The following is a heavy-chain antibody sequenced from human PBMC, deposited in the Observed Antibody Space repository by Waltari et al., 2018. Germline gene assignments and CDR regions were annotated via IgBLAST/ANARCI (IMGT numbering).Heavy chain of an antibody. CDR1: GGSINHDY. Sequence: QLHLQESGPGLVRPSETLSLTCNVSGGSINHDYWTWIRQPPGKGLEWIGYIWFSGFTVYNGALKNRVTMSVGASKNQFSLKLSSVTAADTAVYYCARDNIVGATRVYYMDVWGKGTTVTVSS. D-gene: IGHD1-26*01. CDR2: IWFSGFT. CDR3: ARDNIVGATRVYYMDV. J-gene: IGHJ6*03. V-gene: IGHV4-59*01.